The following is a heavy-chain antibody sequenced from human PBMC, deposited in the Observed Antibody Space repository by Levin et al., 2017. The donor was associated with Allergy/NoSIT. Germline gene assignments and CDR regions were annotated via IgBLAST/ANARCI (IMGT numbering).Heavy chain of an antibody. CDR3: ARDCDTNSRYSQFDP. J-gene: IGHJ5*02. V-gene: IGHV3-7*01. CDR1: GFTLSSYS. CDR2: IKQKESEK. Sequence: GGSLRLSCAASGFTLSSYSMTWVRQAPGKGLEWVANIKQKESEKYYVDSVKGRFTISRDNSKNTVYLQMDTLKDEDTAIYYCARDCDTNSRYSQFDPWGQGTLVTVSS. D-gene: IGHD2-15*01.